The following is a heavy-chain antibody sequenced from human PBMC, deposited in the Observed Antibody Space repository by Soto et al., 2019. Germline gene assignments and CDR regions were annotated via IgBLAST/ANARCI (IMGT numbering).Heavy chain of an antibody. V-gene: IGHV1-18*01. CDR3: ARDGHRDSSSWTRTNYYYGMDV. Sequence: ASVKVSCKASGYTFTSYGISWVRQAPGQGLEWMGWISAYNGNTNYAQKLQGRVTMTTDTSTSTAYMELRSLRSDDTAVYYCARDGHRDSSSWTRTNYYYGMDVWGQGTTVTVSS. CDR1: GYTFTSYG. CDR2: ISAYNGNT. J-gene: IGHJ6*02. D-gene: IGHD6-13*01.